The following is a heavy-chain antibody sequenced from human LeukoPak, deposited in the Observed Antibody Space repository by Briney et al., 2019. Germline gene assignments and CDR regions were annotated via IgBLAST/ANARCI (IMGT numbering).Heavy chain of an antibody. V-gene: IGHV4-59*08. CDR2: IYYSGST. CDR3: ARHSGYSGYGSGEFDY. D-gene: IGHD5-12*01. J-gene: IGHJ4*02. CDR1: GGSISSYY. Sequence: SETLSLTCTVSGGSISSYYWSWIRQPPGKGLEWIGHIYYSGSTNYNPSLKSRVTISVDTSKNQFSLKLSSVAAADTAVYYCARHSGYSGYGSGEFDYWGQGTLVTVSS.